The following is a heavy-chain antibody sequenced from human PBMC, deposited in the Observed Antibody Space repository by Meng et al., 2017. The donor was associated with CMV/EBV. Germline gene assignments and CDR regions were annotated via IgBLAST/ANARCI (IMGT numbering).Heavy chain of an antibody. V-gene: IGHV4-34*01. CDR3: ARGQRWLQPIDY. CDR2: INHSGST. D-gene: IGHD5-24*01. CDR1: GGSFVSYY. Sequence: TCAVYGGSFVSYYWNWNRQTTGRGLGWIGEINHSGSTNYTPSLRRRVTISVDTSKNQFSLKLSSVTAADTAVYCCARGQRWLQPIDYWGQGTLVTVSS. J-gene: IGHJ4*02.